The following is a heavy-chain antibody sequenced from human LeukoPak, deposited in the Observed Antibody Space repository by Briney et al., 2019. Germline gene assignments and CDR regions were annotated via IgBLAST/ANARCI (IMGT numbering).Heavy chain of an antibody. Sequence: GGSLRLSCAASGFTSSTYWMSWVRQAPGKGLEWVANIKQDGSEKYYVDSVKGRFTISRDNAKNSLYLQMNSLRAEDTAVYYCASSFFYWLLPDYWGQGTLVTVSS. D-gene: IGHD2-15*01. CDR3: ASSFFYWLLPDY. V-gene: IGHV3-7*01. CDR2: IKQDGSEK. J-gene: IGHJ4*02. CDR1: GFTSSTYW.